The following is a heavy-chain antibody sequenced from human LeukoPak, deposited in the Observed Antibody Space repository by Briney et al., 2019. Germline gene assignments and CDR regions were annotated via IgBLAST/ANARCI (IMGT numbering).Heavy chain of an antibody. CDR3: ARDSVTTPLYYYYMDV. CDR2: IWYDGSNK. CDR1: GFTFRSYG. Sequence: GGSLRLSCEASGFTFRSYGVHWVRQAPGKGLEWVAVIWYDGSNKYYADSVKGRFTISRDNSKNTLYLQMNSLRAEDTAVYYCARDSVTTPLYYYYMDVWGKGTTVTVSS. J-gene: IGHJ6*03. V-gene: IGHV3-33*08. D-gene: IGHD4-11*01.